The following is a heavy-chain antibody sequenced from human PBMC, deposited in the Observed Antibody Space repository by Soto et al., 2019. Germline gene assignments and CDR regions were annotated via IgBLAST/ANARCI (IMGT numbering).Heavy chain of an antibody. CDR1: GGSISSGDYY. CDR2: IYYSGST. V-gene: IGHV4-30-4*01. CDR3: ASVGELLSSFDY. Sequence: SETLSLTCTVSGGSISSGDYYWSWIRQPPGKGLEWIGYIYYSGSTYYNPSLKSRVTISVDTSKNQFSLKLSSVTAADTAVYYCASVGELLSSFDYWGQGTLVTVSS. D-gene: IGHD3-10*01. J-gene: IGHJ4*02.